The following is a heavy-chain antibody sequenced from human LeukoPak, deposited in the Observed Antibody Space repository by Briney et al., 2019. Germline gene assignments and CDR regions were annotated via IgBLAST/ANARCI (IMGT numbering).Heavy chain of an antibody. CDR1: GASINSYY. CDR2: IYYSGST. D-gene: IGHD2-15*01. J-gene: IGHJ4*02. CDR3: ARDRRWFDY. V-gene: IGHV4-59*01. Sequence: SETLSLTCTVSGASINSYYWSWIRQPPGKGLEWIGYIYYSGSTNYNPSLKSRVTISVDTSKNQFSLKLSSVTAADTAVYYCARDRRWFDYWGQGTLVTVSS.